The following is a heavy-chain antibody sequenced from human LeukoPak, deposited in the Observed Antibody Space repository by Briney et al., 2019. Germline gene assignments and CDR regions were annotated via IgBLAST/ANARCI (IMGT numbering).Heavy chain of an antibody. CDR3: ARATGYSSGWRSGDWFDP. V-gene: IGHV1-69*04. CDR2: IIPILGIA. J-gene: IGHJ5*02. D-gene: IGHD6-19*01. CDR1: GGTFSSYA. Sequence: SVKVSCKASGGTFSSYAISWVRQAPGQGLEWMGRIIPILGIANYAQKFQGRVTITADKSTSTAYMELSSLRSEDTAVYYCARATGYSSGWRSGDWFDPWGQGTLVTVSS.